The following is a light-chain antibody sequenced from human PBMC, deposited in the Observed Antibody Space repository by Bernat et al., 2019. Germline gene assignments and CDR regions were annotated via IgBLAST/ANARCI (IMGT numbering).Light chain of an antibody. CDR3: QSYDSSLSASV. V-gene: IGLV1-40*01. Sequence: QSVLTQPPSVSGAPGQRVTISCTGSSSSIGAGYDVHWYQHLPGTAPKLLIYGDTNRPSGVPDRFSGSKSDTSASLAITGLRADDEADYYCQSYDSSLSASVFGTGTKVTVL. J-gene: IGLJ1*01. CDR2: GDT. CDR1: SSSIGAGYD.